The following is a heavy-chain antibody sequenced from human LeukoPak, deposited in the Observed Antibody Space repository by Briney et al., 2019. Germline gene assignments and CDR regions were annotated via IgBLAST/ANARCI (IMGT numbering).Heavy chain of an antibody. Sequence: ASVKVSCKASGYTFTSCGISWVRQAPGQGLEWMGWISAYNGNTNYAQKLQGRVTMTTDTSTSTAYMELRSLRSDDTAVYYCARDLGDTAMVNYYYYGMDVWGQGTTVTVSS. J-gene: IGHJ6*02. V-gene: IGHV1-18*01. D-gene: IGHD5-18*01. CDR2: ISAYNGNT. CDR1: GYTFTSCG. CDR3: ARDLGDTAMVNYYYYGMDV.